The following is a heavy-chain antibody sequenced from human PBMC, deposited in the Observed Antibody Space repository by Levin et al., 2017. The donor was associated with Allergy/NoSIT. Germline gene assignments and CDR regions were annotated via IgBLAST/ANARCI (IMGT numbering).Heavy chain of an antibody. V-gene: IGHV1-69*06. D-gene: IGHD1-26*01. J-gene: IGHJ3*02. CDR2: IIPIFGTA. Sequence: SVKVSCKASGGTFSSYAISWVRQAPGQGLEWMGGIIPIFGTANYAQKFQGRVTITADKSTSTAYMELSSLRSEDTAVYYCARDMSGSYENAFDIWGQGTMVTVSS. CDR1: GGTFSSYA. CDR3: ARDMSGSYENAFDI.